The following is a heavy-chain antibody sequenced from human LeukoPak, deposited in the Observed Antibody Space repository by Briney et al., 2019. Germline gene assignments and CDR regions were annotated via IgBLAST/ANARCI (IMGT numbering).Heavy chain of an antibody. CDR3: VRDDDRPDNGLDY. Sequence: PGGSLRLSCAASGFTFSTYAMSWVRQAAGKGLEWVSLKGRFTISRDNSKNTLYLQLNSLRAEDTAVYYCVRDDDRPDNGLDYWGQGTLVTVSS. CDR1: GFTFSTYA. D-gene: IGHD3-22*01. J-gene: IGHJ4*02. V-gene: IGHV3-23*01.